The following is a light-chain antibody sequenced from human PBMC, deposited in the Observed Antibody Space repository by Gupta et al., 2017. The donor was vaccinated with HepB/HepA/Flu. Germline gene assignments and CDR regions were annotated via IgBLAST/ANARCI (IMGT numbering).Light chain of an antibody. V-gene: IGKV3-11*01. CDR1: QYIDIY. Sequence: PATLPLSSGEKGTLHCKTSQYIDIYLAWYQQIRGKPPRLLIYDTPSEATGPPARFSGSWSGADSTLTIGSLEPEDFEIYYCQQRRSWPITFGQGTRLEIK. CDR2: DTP. CDR3: QQRRSWPIT. J-gene: IGKJ5*01.